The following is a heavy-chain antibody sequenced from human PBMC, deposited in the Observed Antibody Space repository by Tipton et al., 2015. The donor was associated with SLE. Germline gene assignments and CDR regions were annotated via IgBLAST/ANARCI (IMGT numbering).Heavy chain of an antibody. CDR2: IYYSGST. V-gene: IGHV4-30-4*01. J-gene: IGHJ3*02. Sequence: TLSLTCTVSGGSISSSSYYWSWIRQPPGKGLEWIGYIYYSGSTYYNPSLKSRVTISVDTSKNQFSLKLSSVTAADTAVYYCASSDRGYTDPDAFDIWGQGTMVTVSS. CDR3: ASSDRGYTDPDAFDI. CDR1: GGSISSSSYY. D-gene: IGHD5-18*01.